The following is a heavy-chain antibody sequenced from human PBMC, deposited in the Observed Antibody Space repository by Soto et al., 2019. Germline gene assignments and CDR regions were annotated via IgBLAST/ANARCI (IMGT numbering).Heavy chain of an antibody. D-gene: IGHD6-13*01. CDR2: INPNSGGT. J-gene: IGHJ5*02. CDR1: GYTFTGYY. V-gene: IGHV1-2*04. Sequence: GASVKVSCKASGYTFTGYYMHWVRQAPGQGLEWMGSINPNSGGTNYAQKFQGWVTMTRDTSISTAYMELSRLRSDDTAVYYCARGRSSSWYRLISWFDPWGQGTLVTVSS. CDR3: ARGRSSSWYRLISWFDP.